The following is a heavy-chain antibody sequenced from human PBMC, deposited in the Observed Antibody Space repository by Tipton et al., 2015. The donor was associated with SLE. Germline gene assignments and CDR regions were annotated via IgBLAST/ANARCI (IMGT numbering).Heavy chain of an antibody. CDR3: ARDGYSYPFDY. D-gene: IGHD5-18*01. CDR2: LSYGGST. Sequence: LRLSCTVSGGSISSYYWSWIRQSPGKGLEWIGYLSYGGSTNYNPSLKSRVTISVDTSKNQVSLKLTSVTAADTAVYYCARDGYSYPFDYWGQGTLVTVSS. V-gene: IGHV4-59*01. J-gene: IGHJ4*02. CDR1: GGSISSYY.